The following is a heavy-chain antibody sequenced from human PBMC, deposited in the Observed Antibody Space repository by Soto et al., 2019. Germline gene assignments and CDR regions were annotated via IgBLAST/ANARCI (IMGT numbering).Heavy chain of an antibody. D-gene: IGHD1-26*01. J-gene: IGHJ4*02. V-gene: IGHV4-61*01. CDR3: AREGADSGSYFFDY. CDR1: GGSVSSGSYY. Sequence: QVQLQESGPGLVKPSETLSLTCTVSGGSVSSGSYYWSWIRQPPGKGLEWIGYIYYSGSTNYNPTITRRVTISVDKYKNQFSMKLSSVTAADTAVYYCAREGADSGSYFFDYWGQGTLVTVSS. CDR2: IYYSGST.